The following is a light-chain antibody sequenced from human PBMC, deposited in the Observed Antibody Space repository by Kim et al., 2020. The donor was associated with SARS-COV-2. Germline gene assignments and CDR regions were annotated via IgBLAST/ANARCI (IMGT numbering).Light chain of an antibody. CDR1: KLGDKY. CDR2: QDS. V-gene: IGLV3-1*01. CDR3: QAWDSTWV. Sequence: SYELTQPPSVSVSPGQTASITCSGDKLGDKYACWYQQKPGQSPVLVIYQDSKRPSGIPERFSGSNSGNTATLTISGTQAMDEADYYYQAWDSTWVFGGGTQLTVL. J-gene: IGLJ3*02.